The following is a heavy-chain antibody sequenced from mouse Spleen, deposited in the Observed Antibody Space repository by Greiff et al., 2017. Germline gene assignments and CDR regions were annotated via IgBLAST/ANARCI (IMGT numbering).Heavy chain of an antibody. Sequence: DVKLVESGGGLVKLGGSLKLSCAASGFTFSSYAMSWVRQTPEKRLEWVATISSGGGNTYYPDSVKGRFTISRDNAKNTLYLQMSSLKSEDTAMYYCARLYYYGSRGCYAMDYWGQGTSVTVSS. V-gene: IGHV5-9*04. J-gene: IGHJ4*01. CDR2: ISSGGGNT. D-gene: IGHD1-1*01. CDR1: GFTFSSYA. CDR3: ARLYYYGSRGCYAMDY.